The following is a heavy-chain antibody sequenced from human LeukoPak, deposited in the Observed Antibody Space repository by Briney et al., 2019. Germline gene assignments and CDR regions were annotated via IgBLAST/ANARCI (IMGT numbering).Heavy chain of an antibody. J-gene: IGHJ3*02. Sequence: SETLSLTCTVSGGSISSYYWSWIRQPAGKGLEWIGRIYTSGSTNYNPSLKSRVTMSVDTSKNQFSLKLSSVTAADTAVYYCARDFPSPLYYDFWSGLDAFDIRGQGTMVTVSS. CDR2: IYTSGST. CDR1: GGSISSYY. D-gene: IGHD3-3*01. CDR3: ARDFPSPLYYDFWSGLDAFDI. V-gene: IGHV4-4*07.